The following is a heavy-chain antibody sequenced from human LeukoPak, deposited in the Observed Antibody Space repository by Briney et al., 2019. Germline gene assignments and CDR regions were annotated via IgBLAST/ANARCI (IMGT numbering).Heavy chain of an antibody. CDR1: GGTFSSYA. CDR2: IIPIFGIA. V-gene: IGHV1-69*04. J-gene: IGHJ5*02. D-gene: IGHD6-19*01. Sequence: SVKVSCKASGGTFSSYAISWVRQAPGRGLEWMGRIIPIFGIANYAQKFQGRVTITADKSTSTAYMELSSLRSEDTAVYYCARDPYSSGWYPGNWFDPWGQGTLVTVSS. CDR3: ARDPYSSGWYPGNWFDP.